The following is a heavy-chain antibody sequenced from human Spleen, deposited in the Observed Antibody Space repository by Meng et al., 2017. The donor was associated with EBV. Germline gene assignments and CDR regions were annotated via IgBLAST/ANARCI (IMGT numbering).Heavy chain of an antibody. D-gene: IGHD1-14*01. CDR2: INEHGSIT. J-gene: IGHJ5*01. Sequence: EVRLVGSGGGQVKPGGSLRLSCAGSGFTFSRYWMHWVRQVPGEGLVWVSRINEHGSITNYADSVKGRFTISRDNARNTLYLQMNSLRAEDIGLYFCSRDLAGSDDSWGQGTLVTVSS. CDR3: SRDLAGSDDS. CDR1: GFTFSRYW. V-gene: IGHV3-74*01.